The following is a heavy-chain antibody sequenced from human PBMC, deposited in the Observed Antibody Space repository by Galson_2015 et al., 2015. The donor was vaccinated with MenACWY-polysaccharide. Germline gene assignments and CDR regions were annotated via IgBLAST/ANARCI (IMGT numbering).Heavy chain of an antibody. J-gene: IGHJ4*02. V-gene: IGHV3-30*18. Sequence: ALRLSCAASGFTFSSYGMHWVRQAPGKGLDWVAVFSDDGTYKYYADSVKGRLTISRDNSKNTLFLQMNSLRAEDTAVYYCAKGAVDTPMTFLFDFWGQGALVTVSS. CDR3: AKGAVDTPMTFLFDF. CDR2: FSDDGTYK. D-gene: IGHD5-18*01. CDR1: GFTFSSYG.